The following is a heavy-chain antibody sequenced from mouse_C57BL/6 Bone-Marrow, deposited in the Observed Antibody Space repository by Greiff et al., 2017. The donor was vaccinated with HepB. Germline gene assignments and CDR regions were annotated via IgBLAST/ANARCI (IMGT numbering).Heavy chain of an antibody. CDR1: GFTFSDYY. CDR2: INYDGSST. Sequence: EVKVVESEGGLVQPGSSMKLSCTASGFTFSDYYMAWVRQVPEKGLEWVANINYDGSSTYYLDSLKSRFIISRDNAKKILYLQMSSLKSEDTATYYGARVYYYGSSYWYFDVWGTGTTVTVSS. V-gene: IGHV5-16*01. D-gene: IGHD1-1*01. CDR3: ARVYYYGSSYWYFDV. J-gene: IGHJ1*03.